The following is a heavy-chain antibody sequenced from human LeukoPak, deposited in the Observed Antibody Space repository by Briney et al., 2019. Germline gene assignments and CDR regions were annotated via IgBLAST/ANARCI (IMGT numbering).Heavy chain of an antibody. D-gene: IGHD6-19*01. J-gene: IGHJ4*02. CDR3: AREPSPGIAVAGTNY. CDR2: ISAYNGNT. Sequence: GASVKVSCKASGYTFTSYDISWVRQAPGQGLEWMGWISAYNGNTNYAQKLQGRVTMTTDTSTSTAYMELRSLRSDDTAVYYCAREPSPGIAVAGTNYWGQGTLVTVSS. V-gene: IGHV1-18*01. CDR1: GYTFTSYD.